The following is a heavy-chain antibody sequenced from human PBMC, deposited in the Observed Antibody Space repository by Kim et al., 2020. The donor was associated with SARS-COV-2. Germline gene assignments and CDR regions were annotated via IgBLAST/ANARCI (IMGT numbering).Heavy chain of an antibody. CDR2: IKEDGSEK. CDR3: AGLCGGDCTQYDYYFDY. V-gene: IGHV3-7*03. J-gene: IGHJ4*02. CDR1: GFIFSSYC. D-gene: IGHD2-21*02. Sequence: LSLTCAASGFIFSSYCMSWVRQAPGKGLEWVANIKEDGSEKYYVDSVKGRFTISRDNAKNSLYLQMDSLRAEDTAVYYCAGLCGGDCTQYDYYFDYWGQGTLVTVSS.